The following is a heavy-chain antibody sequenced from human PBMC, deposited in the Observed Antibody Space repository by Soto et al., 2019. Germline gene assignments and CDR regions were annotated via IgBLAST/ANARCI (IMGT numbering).Heavy chain of an antibody. Sequence: SETLSLSCTVYDGSLSGYHWSWIRQPPGMGLEWMGEIDHSGSTNYKPSLRSRVTISLDTSKKQFSLNLNSVTAADSAVYYCARSSRRTMVPTGWGSWGQGILVTVSS. CDR3: ARSSRRTMVPTGWGS. CDR1: DGSLSGYH. V-gene: IGHV4-34*01. D-gene: IGHD4-17*01. CDR2: IDHSGST. J-gene: IGHJ5*02.